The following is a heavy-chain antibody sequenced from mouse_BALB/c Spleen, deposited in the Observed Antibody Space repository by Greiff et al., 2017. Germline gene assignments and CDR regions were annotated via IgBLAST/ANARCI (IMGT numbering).Heavy chain of an antibody. J-gene: IGHJ4*01. CDR1: GYAFSSYW. D-gene: IGHD1-1*01. V-gene: IGHV1-80*01. Sequence: VQLQQSGAELVRPGSSVKISCKASGYAFSSYWMNWVKQRPGQGLEWIGQIYPGDGDTNYNGKFKGKATLTADKSSSTAYMQLSSLTSEDSAVYFCARSGFYGSRQDAMDYWGQGTSVTVSS. CDR3: ARSGFYGSRQDAMDY. CDR2: IYPGDGDT.